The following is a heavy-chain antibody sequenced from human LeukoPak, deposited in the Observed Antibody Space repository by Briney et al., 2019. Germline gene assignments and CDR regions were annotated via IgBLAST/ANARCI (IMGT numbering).Heavy chain of an antibody. Sequence: GGSLRLSCTASGFNFSSHWMHWVRQAPGKGLAWVLRINSDGSSASYADSVKVRFTISRDNAKNTLYLQMNSLRVDDTAVYYCTRPLGPRNTVTTPAPFDYWGQGTLVTVSS. D-gene: IGHD4-17*01. CDR1: GFNFSSHW. CDR2: INSDGSSA. CDR3: TRPLGPRNTVTTPAPFDY. J-gene: IGHJ4*02. V-gene: IGHV3-74*01.